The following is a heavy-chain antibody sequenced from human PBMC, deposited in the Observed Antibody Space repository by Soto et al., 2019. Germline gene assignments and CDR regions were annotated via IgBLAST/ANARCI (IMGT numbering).Heavy chain of an antibody. J-gene: IGHJ4*02. V-gene: IGHV2-5*02. CDR1: GFSLITSGVG. Sequence: QITLKEAGPTLVKPTQTLTLTCSFSGFSLITSGVGVGWIRQPPGKALEWLALIYWDDDKGYSTSLKSRLTXTXATSRNQVVLTMTNMDPADTATYYCAHTMAPRIFDYWGQGTLVTVSS. CDR2: IYWDDDK. CDR3: AHTMAPRIFDY.